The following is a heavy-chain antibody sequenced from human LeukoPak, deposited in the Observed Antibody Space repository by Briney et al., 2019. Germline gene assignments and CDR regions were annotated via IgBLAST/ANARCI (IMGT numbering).Heavy chain of an antibody. D-gene: IGHD6-13*01. V-gene: IGHV5-51*01. J-gene: IGHJ4*02. CDR2: IYPGDSET. CDR1: GYLFTSYW. CDR3: ARRHSGSRFFDY. Sequence: GESLEISCQGSGYLFTSYWIGWVRQMPGKGLEWMGIIYPGDSETRYSPSFLGQVTISVDKSITTAYLQWSSLKASDTAMYYCARRHSGSRFFDYWGQGTLVTVSS.